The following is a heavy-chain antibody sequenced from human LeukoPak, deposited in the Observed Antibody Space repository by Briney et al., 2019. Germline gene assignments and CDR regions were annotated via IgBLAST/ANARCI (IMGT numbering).Heavy chain of an antibody. V-gene: IGHV4-61*02. CDR3: ARAESGGGYGMDV. CDR2: IYTSGST. J-gene: IGHJ6*02. CDR1: GGSISSGSYY. D-gene: IGHD3-10*01. Sequence: PSQTLSLTCTVSGGSISSGSYYWSWLRQPAGKGLEWIGRIYTSGSTNYNPFLKSRVTISVDTSKNQFSLKLRSVTAADTAVYYCARAESGGGYGMDVWGRGTTVTVSS.